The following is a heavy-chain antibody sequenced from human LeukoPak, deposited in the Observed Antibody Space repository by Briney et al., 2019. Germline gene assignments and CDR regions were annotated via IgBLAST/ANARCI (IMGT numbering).Heavy chain of an antibody. CDR2: ISWNSGSI. D-gene: IGHD4-17*01. V-gene: IGHV3-9*01. Sequence: GRSLRLSCAASGFTFDDYAMHWVRQAPGKGLEWVSGISWNSGSIGYADSVKGRFTISRDNAKNTLYLQMNSLRAEDTAVYYCAKTTVTTDAYYYYYMDVWGKGTTVTVSS. J-gene: IGHJ6*03. CDR1: GFTFDDYA. CDR3: AKTTVTTDAYYYYYMDV.